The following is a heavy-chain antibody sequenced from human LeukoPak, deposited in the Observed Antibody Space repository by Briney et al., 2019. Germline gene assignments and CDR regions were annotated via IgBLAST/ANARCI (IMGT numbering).Heavy chain of an antibody. CDR1: GGSISSGGYY. D-gene: IGHD6-6*01. Sequence: TSETLSLTCTVSGGSISSGGYYWSWIRQHPGKGLEWIGYIYYSGSTYYNPSLKSRVTISVDTSKNQFSLKLSSVTAADTAVYYCARAIRIAAVYSWSDPWGQGTLVTVSS. J-gene: IGHJ5*02. CDR2: IYYSGST. V-gene: IGHV4-31*03. CDR3: ARAIRIAAVYSWSDP.